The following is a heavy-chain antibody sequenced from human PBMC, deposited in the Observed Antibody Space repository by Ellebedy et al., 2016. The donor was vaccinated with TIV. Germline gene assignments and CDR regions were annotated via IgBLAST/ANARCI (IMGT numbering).Heavy chain of an antibody. CDR1: GFTFSNYW. CDR3: ARDKIVGATYFDY. Sequence: GGSLRLSXAASGFTFSNYWMSWVRQAPGKGLEWVANIKQDGSEICYVDSVKGRFTISRDNAKNSLYLQMNSLRAEDTAVYYCARDKIVGATYFDYWGQGTLVTVSS. D-gene: IGHD1-26*01. V-gene: IGHV3-7*01. J-gene: IGHJ4*02. CDR2: IKQDGSEI.